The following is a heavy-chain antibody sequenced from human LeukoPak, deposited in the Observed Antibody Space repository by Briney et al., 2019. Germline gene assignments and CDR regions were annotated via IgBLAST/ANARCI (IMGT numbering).Heavy chain of an antibody. V-gene: IGHV4-39*07. CDR2: IYFSGRT. CDR3: ARDNPYGSGTDY. D-gene: IGHD3-10*01. Sequence: SETLSLTCNVSGGSISSSSYYWGWIRQPPGKGLEWIGSIYFSGRTYYNMSLKSRVTISIDTSKNQFSLKVNSVTAADTAVYYCARDNPYGSGTDYWGQGTLVTVSS. CDR1: GGSISSSSYY. J-gene: IGHJ4*02.